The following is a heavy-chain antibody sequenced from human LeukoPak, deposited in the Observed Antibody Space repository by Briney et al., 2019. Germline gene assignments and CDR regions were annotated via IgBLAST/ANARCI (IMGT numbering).Heavy chain of an antibody. V-gene: IGHV3-23*01. D-gene: IGHD5-12*01. CDR3: AKVFVVGSGYVVGPFDY. CDR1: AFTFCSYA. CDR2: LSGSGGST. Sequence: GGSLRFSCAASAFTFCSYAMSWVRQAPGEGLEGVSGLSGSGGSTYYADSVRGRFTIFRDNSKNTVYLQMNSLRAEDTAVYYCAKVFVVGSGYVVGPFDYGGQGTLVTVSS. J-gene: IGHJ4*02.